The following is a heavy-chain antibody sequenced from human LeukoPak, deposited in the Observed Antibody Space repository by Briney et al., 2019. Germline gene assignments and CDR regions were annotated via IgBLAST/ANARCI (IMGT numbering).Heavy chain of an antibody. D-gene: IGHD3-10*01. J-gene: IGHJ6*03. CDR3: ARAVGSGSFQTYYYYMDV. Sequence: SETLSLTCSVSGGSISSSAYYWGWIRQPPGKGLEWIGNIYYSGSTYYNPSLKSRVTMSVDTSKNQFSLKLSSVTAADTAVYYCARAVGSGSFQTYYYYMDVWGKGTTVTISS. CDR2: IYYSGST. V-gene: IGHV4-39*07. CDR1: GGSISSSAYY.